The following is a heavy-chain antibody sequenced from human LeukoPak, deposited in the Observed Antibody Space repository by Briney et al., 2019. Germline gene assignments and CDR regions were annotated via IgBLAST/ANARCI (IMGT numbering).Heavy chain of an antibody. CDR2: IQYDGSTT. CDR3: ARALVAGVTLNALDI. Sequence: GGSLRLSCAASGFSFSNYWMHWVRQVPGKGLVWVARIQYDGSTTNYADSVKGRFTISRDNAKKTLYVQMNSLRAEDTAVYYCARALVAGVTLNALDIWGQGTMVTVSS. V-gene: IGHV3-74*01. J-gene: IGHJ3*02. D-gene: IGHD2-15*01. CDR1: GFSFSNYW.